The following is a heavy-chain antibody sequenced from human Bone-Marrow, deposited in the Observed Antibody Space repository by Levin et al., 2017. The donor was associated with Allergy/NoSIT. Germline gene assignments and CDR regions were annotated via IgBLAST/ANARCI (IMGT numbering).Heavy chain of an antibody. V-gene: IGHV5-51*01. J-gene: IGHJ2*01. Sequence: GGSLRLSCKGSGYSFTSYWIGWVRQMPGKGLEWMGIIYPGDSDTRYSPSFQGQVTISADKSISTAYLQWSSLKASDTAMYYCASRYYYDSSGDYHELRDWYFDRWGRGTLVTVSS. CDR3: ASRYYYDSSGDYHELRDWYFDR. D-gene: IGHD3-22*01. CDR2: IYPGDSDT. CDR1: GYSFTSYW.